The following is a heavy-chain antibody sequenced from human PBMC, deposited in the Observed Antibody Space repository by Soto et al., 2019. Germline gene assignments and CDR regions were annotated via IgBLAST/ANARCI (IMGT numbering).Heavy chain of an antibody. CDR1: GYTFTSYG. CDR3: ARALEYYDFWSGYTDY. CDR2: ISAYNGNT. D-gene: IGHD3-3*01. J-gene: IGHJ4*02. Sequence: ASVKVSCKASGYTFTSYGIGWVRQAPGQGLEWMGWISAYNGNTNYAQKLQGRVTMTTDTPTSTAYMELRSLRSDDTAVYYCARALEYYDFWSGYTDYWGQGTLVTVSS. V-gene: IGHV1-18*01.